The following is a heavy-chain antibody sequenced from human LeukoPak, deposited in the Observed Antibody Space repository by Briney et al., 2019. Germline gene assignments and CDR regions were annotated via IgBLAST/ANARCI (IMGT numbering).Heavy chain of an antibody. CDR2: ISSGGNTT. CDR1: GFTSSDYY. V-gene: IGHV3-11*01. D-gene: IGHD6-25*01. J-gene: IGHJ1*01. Sequence: AGSLRLSCAPSGFTSSDYYMSWIRQPPGKGLEWVSYISSGGNTTYYADSVKGRFTISRDNAKNSVYLQLNSLRAEDTAVYYCAQREAVTSSWGQGTLVAVSS. CDR3: AQREAVTSS.